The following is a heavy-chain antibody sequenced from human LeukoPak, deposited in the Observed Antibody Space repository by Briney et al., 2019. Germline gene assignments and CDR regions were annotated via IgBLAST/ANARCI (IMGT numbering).Heavy chain of an antibody. CDR3: VYYYGSGSVEY. J-gene: IGHJ4*02. V-gene: IGHV4-34*01. D-gene: IGHD3-10*01. Sequence: SETLSLTCAVCGGSFSGYYWGWIRQPPGKGLEWIGSFYYSGSTNYNPSLKSRGTISVDTSKNQFSLKLSSVTAADTAVYYCVYYYGSGSVEYWGQGTLVTVSS. CDR2: FYYSGST. CDR1: GGSFSGYY.